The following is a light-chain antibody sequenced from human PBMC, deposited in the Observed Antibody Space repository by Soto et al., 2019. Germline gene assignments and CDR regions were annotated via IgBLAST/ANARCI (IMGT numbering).Light chain of an antibody. J-gene: IGKJ1*01. Sequence: EIVMTQSPATLSVSPGERATRSCRASQSVNSDLAWYQQKPGQAPRLLISGASTRATGIPARFSGSGSETEFTLTISSLQSEDFAVYYCQQYNNWRTFGQGTKVEMK. CDR2: GAS. CDR3: QQYNNWRT. CDR1: QSVNSD. V-gene: IGKV3-15*01.